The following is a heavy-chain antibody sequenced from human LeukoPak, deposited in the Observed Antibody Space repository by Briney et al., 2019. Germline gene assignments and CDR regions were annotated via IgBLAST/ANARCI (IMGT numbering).Heavy chain of an antibody. Sequence: GGSLRLSCAASGFTFSSYGMHWVRQAPGKGLEWVAVISYDGSNKYYADSVKGRFTISRDNSKNTLYLQMNSLRAEDTAVYYCAKPPPNPDTAMASGYFDYWGQGTLVTVSS. D-gene: IGHD5-18*01. J-gene: IGHJ4*02. CDR3: AKPPPNPDTAMASGYFDY. CDR1: GFTFSSYG. V-gene: IGHV3-30*18. CDR2: ISYDGSNK.